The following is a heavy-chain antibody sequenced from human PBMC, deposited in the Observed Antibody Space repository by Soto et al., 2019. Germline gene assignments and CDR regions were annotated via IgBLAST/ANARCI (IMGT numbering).Heavy chain of an antibody. V-gene: IGHV4-34*01. J-gene: IGHJ5*01. CDR2: INHSGRV. Sequence: LSLTFAVYGGSFSGHSWTWIRQSPGKGLEWIGDINHSGRVNYSPSLKSRVTISLDTSKNQFSLTLSAVTAADTAMYYCSTRAYDTNGYYRFDALGQGTMVTVSS. D-gene: IGHD3-22*01. CDR3: STRAYDTNGYYRFDA. CDR1: GGSFSGHS.